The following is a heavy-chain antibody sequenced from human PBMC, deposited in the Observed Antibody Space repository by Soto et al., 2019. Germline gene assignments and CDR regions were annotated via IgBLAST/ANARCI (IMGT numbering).Heavy chain of an antibody. CDR3: ARDHWDHIVVVPAAIPDY. Sequence: PGGSLRLSCAASGFTFSNYGMQWVRQAPGKGLEWVAVIWYDGSIKYYADSVEGRFTISRDNAKNTLYLQMNSLRGEDTAVYYCARDHWDHIVVVPAAIPDYWGQGTLVTVSS. CDR2: IWYDGSIK. J-gene: IGHJ4*02. D-gene: IGHD2-2*01. CDR1: GFTFSNYG. V-gene: IGHV3-33*01.